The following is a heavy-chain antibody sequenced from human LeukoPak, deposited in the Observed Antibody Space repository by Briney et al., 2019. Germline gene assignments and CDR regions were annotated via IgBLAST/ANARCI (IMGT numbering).Heavy chain of an antibody. J-gene: IGHJ4*02. V-gene: IGHV3-23*03. CDR2: IYQGGST. CDR3: ARVRDVYNHVFEN. D-gene: IGHD5-24*01. CDR1: GFTFSSYA. Sequence: GGSLRLSCAASGFTFSSYAMSWVRQAPGKGLEWVSDIYQGGSTYYSDSVKGRFTISRDISKNTLHLQMNNLRVDDTAVYYCARVRDVYNHVFENWGQGTLVTVS.